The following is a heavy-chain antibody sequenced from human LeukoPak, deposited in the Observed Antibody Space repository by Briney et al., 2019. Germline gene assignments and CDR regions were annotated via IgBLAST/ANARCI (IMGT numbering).Heavy chain of an antibody. J-gene: IGHJ4*02. CDR3: AKSSSPNGASYYDFWSGYPFWY. V-gene: IGHV3-23*01. D-gene: IGHD3-3*01. Sequence: PGGSLRLSCAASGFTFSTYAVNWVRQAPGKGLEWVSAITGSGGATYYADSVKGRFTISRDNSKNTLYLQMNSLRAEDAAVYYCAKSSSPNGASYYDFWSGYPFWYWGQGTLVTVSS. CDR2: ITGSGGAT. CDR1: GFTFSTYA.